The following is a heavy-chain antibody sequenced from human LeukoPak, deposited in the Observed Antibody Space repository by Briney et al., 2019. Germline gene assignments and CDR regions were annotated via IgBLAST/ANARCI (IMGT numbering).Heavy chain of an antibody. J-gene: IGHJ6*02. Sequence: GESLKISCKGSGYSFTSYWIGWVRQMAGKGLEWMGIIYPGDSDTRYSPSFQGQVTISADKSISTAYLQWSSLKASDTAMYYCARLAYNWNDEYGYYYYGMDVWGQGTTVTVSS. CDR1: GYSFTSYW. D-gene: IGHD1-20*01. CDR2: IYPGDSDT. CDR3: ARLAYNWNDEYGYYYYGMDV. V-gene: IGHV5-51*01.